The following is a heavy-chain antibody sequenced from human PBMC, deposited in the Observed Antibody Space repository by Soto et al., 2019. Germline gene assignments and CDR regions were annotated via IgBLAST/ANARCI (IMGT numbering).Heavy chain of an antibody. Sequence: GESLKISCKGSGYSFPSQWIGWVRQMPGKGLEWMGNIYPADSDTRYSPSFQGQVTISADKSIRTAYLQWSSLKASDTAVYYCARDRGYDAHDYYYNAMDVWGQGTTVTVSS. CDR3: ARDRGYDAHDYYYNAMDV. CDR2: IYPADSDT. J-gene: IGHJ6*02. CDR1: GYSFPSQW. V-gene: IGHV5-51*01. D-gene: IGHD2-15*01.